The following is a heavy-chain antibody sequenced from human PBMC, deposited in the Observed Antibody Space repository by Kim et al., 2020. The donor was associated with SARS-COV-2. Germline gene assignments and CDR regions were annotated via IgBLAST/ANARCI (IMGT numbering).Heavy chain of an antibody. Sequence: SETLSLTCAVYGGSFSGYYWSWIRQPPGKGLEWIGEINHSGSTNYNPSLKSRVTISVDTSKNQFSLKLSSVTAADTAVYYCARGGGYCSSTSCYPRRGNWFDPWGQGTLVTVSS. J-gene: IGHJ5*02. CDR3: ARGGGYCSSTSCYPRRGNWFDP. CDR2: INHSGST. V-gene: IGHV4-34*01. CDR1: GGSFSGYY. D-gene: IGHD2-2*01.